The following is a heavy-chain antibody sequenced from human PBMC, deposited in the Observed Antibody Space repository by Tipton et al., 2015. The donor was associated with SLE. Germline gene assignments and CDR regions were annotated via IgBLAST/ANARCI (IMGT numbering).Heavy chain of an antibody. D-gene: IGHD5-12*01. CDR2: IFYSGST. J-gene: IGHJ4*02. CDR1: GGSISSYY. CDR3: ARSMATTKRVFDY. V-gene: IGHV4-59*01. Sequence: TLSLTCTVSGGSISSYYWSWIRQPPGKGLEWIGYIFYSGSTNSNPFLKSRVTISVDTSKNQFSLNLRSVTAADTAVYYCARSMATTKRVFDYWGQGLLVTVSS.